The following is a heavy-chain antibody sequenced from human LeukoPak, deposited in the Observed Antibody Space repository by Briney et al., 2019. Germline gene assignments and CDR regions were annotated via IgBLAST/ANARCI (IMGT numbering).Heavy chain of an antibody. CDR3: AKLKRVGIAPFDD. Sequence: LTGGSLRPSCGVSGFTFSHFAMSWVRQAPGKGLQWVSTISGSGNKTYDADFVKGRFTISRDNSKNTLYLQMTGLRAEDTAVYYCAKLKRVGIAPFDDWGQGILVTVSS. CDR2: ISGSGNKT. CDR1: GFTFSHFA. J-gene: IGHJ4*02. D-gene: IGHD3-10*01. V-gene: IGHV3-23*01.